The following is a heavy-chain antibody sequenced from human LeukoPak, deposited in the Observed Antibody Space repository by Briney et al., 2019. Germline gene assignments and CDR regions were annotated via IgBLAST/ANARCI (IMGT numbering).Heavy chain of an antibody. CDR3: ARASHSSSWYTHFDY. J-gene: IGHJ4*02. D-gene: IGHD6-13*01. V-gene: IGHV1-2*02. CDR2: SNPNSGGT. CDR1: GYTFTGYY. Sequence: ASVKVSCKTSGYTFTGYYMHWVRQAPGQGLEWMGWSNPNSGGTNYAQKFQGRVTMTRDTSINTAYMELTRLRSDNTAVYYCARASHSSSWYTHFDYWGQGTLVTVSS.